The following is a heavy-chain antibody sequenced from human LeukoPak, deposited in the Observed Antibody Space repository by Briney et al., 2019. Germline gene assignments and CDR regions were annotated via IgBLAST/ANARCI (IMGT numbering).Heavy chain of an antibody. CDR3: ARGMASGGYSGYGLDAFDI. CDR1: GFTFSSYG. CDR2: IWDDGITK. D-gene: IGHD5-12*01. Sequence: GGSLRLSCAASGFTFSSYGMHWVRQAPGKGLEWVAVIWDDGITKHYADSVKGRFTISRDNSKNTLYLQMNSLRAEDTAVYYCARGMASGGYSGYGLDAFDIWGQGTMVTVSS. J-gene: IGHJ3*02. V-gene: IGHV3-33*01.